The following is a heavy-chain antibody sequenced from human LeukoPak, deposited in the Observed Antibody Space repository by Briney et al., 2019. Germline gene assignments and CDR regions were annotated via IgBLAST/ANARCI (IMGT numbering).Heavy chain of an antibody. CDR2: FDPEDGET. J-gene: IGHJ4*02. CDR3: TTDLDY. Sequence: ASVKVSCKASGYTLNELSIHWVRQAPGKGLEWMGGFDPEDGETIYAQKFRGRLTMTEDTSTETAYMELSSLRSDDTAVYYCTTDLDYWGQGSLVTVSS. CDR1: GYTLNELS. V-gene: IGHV1-24*01.